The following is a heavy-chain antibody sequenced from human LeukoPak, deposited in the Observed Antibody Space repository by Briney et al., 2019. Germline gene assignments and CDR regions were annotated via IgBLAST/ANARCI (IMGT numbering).Heavy chain of an antibody. Sequence: SETLSLTCTVSGVSISSGGYYWSWIRQHPGKGLEWIGYIYYSGSTYYNPSLKSRVTISVDTSKNQFSLKLSSVTAADTAVYYCARDHFDWLGKFDPWGQGTLVTVSS. V-gene: IGHV4-31*03. CDR2: IYYSGST. D-gene: IGHD3-9*01. CDR3: ARDHFDWLGKFDP. CDR1: GVSISSGGYY. J-gene: IGHJ5*02.